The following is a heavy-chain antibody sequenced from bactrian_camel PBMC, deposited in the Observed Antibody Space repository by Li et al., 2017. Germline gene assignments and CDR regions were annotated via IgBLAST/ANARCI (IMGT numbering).Heavy chain of an antibody. Sequence: HVQLVESGGGSVNAGGFLTLSCAASGSGYISGTACMGWFRQVPGKEREGVAAIAPATGTTFYSDSVKGRFTISHWYGLNALRLQMDRLTPEDSGTYYCAARFPFGGTWSDPDDFERRGRGTQVTVS. CDR3: AARFPFGGTWSDPDDFER. V-gene: IGHV3S54*01. J-gene: IGHJ4*01. CDR2: IAPATGTT. D-gene: IGHD2*01. CDR1: GSGYISGTAC.